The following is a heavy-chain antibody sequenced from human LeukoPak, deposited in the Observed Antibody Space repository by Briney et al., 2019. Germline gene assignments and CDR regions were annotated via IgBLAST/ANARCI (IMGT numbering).Heavy chain of an antibody. D-gene: IGHD3-10*01. Sequence: SETLSLTCAVYGGSFSGYYWSWIRQPPGKGLEWIGEINHSGSTNYNPSLKSRVTISVDTSKNQFSLKLSSVTAADTAVYYCARLTKNDSGSFRFGKKKRGYMDVWGKGTTVPISS. CDR3: ARLTKNDSGSFRFGKKKRGYMDV. J-gene: IGHJ6*03. CDR2: INHSGST. CDR1: GGSFSGYY. V-gene: IGHV4-34*01.